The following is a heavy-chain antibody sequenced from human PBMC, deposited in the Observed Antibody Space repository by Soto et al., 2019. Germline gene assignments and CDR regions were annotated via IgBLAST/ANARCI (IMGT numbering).Heavy chain of an antibody. Sequence: SVKVSCKASGYTFTSYGISWVRQAPGQGLEWMGWISPIFGTANYAQKFQGRVTITADESTSTAYMELSSLRSEDTAVYYCARDHITMVRGVIIPVNYYYGMDVWGQGTTVTVS. J-gene: IGHJ6*02. CDR3: ARDHITMVRGVIIPVNYYYGMDV. CDR2: ISPIFGTA. V-gene: IGHV1-69*13. CDR1: GYTFTSYG. D-gene: IGHD3-10*01.